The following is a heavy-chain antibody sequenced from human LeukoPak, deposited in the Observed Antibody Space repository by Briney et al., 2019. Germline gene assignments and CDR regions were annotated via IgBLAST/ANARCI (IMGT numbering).Heavy chain of an antibody. CDR2: INRDGSDK. Sequence: GGSLRLSCAASGFTFSNYWMTWVRQTPGKGLEWVANINRDGSDKHYLDSVEGRFIISRDNAKNSLYLQMNSLRAEDTAVYYCARGDGYDILTGYYKGPGFDPWGQGTLVTVSS. J-gene: IGHJ5*02. D-gene: IGHD3-9*01. CDR1: GFTFSNYW. V-gene: IGHV3-7*01. CDR3: ARGDGYDILTGYYKGPGFDP.